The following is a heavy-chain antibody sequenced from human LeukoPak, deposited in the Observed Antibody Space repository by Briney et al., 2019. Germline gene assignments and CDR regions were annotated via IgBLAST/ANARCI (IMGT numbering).Heavy chain of an antibody. D-gene: IGHD3-10*01. CDR3: ARGPDPVVRGPRRAFDL. CDR2: ISNDGSIQ. Sequence: GGSLRLSCAASGFTFRYYAMHWVRQAPGKGLEWVAVISNDGSIQYYTDSVKGRFIISRDDSKNRMYLQMNSLRVDDTALYYCARGPDPVVRGPRRAFDLWGQGTRVTVSS. V-gene: IGHV3-30-3*01. CDR1: GFTFRYYA. J-gene: IGHJ3*01.